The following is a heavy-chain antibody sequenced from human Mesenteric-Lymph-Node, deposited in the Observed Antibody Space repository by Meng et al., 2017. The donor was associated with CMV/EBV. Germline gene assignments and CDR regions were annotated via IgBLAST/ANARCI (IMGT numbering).Heavy chain of an antibody. CDR1: GGSFSGYN. V-gene: IGHV4-34*01. CDR2: INHSGST. D-gene: IGHD5-24*01. J-gene: IGHJ4*02. CDR3: ARHQRWLKSEGGFNY. Sequence: QWLRPQWGAGLLKPSANLSLTWAGFGGSFSGYNWSWIRQPPGKGLEWIGEINHSGSTNYNPSLKSRVTISVDTSKNQFSLKLSSVTAADTAVYYCARHQRWLKSEGGFNYWGQGTLVTVSS.